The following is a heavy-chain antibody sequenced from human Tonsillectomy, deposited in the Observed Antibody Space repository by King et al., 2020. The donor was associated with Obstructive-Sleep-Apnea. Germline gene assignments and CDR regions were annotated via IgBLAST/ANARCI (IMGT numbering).Heavy chain of an antibody. D-gene: IGHD4-17*01. CDR2: ISSSWSYI. V-gene: IGHV3-21*01. CDR3: ARAPDYGVYLGWFDP. Sequence: EQQLVQSGGGLVKPGGSLRLSCAASGFTFSDYSMNWVRQAPGKGLEWVSSISSSWSYIFYADSVKGRFTISRDNAKNSLYLQMDSLRAEDTAVYYCARAPDYGVYLGWFDPWGQGTLVTVSS. J-gene: IGHJ5*02. CDR1: GFTFSDYS.